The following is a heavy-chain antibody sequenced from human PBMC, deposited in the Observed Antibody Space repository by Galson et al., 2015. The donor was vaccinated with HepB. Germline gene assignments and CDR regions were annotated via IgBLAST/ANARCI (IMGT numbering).Heavy chain of an antibody. CDR2: ISYDGSNK. CDR1: GFTFSSYA. D-gene: IGHD3-3*01. CDR3: ARAGSFWSGFYYFDY. Sequence: SLRLSCAASGFTFSSYAMHWVRQAPGKGLEWVAVISYDGSNKYYADSVKGRFTISRDNSKNTLYLQMNSLRAEDTAVYYCARAGSFWSGFYYFDYWGQGTLVTVSS. J-gene: IGHJ4*02. V-gene: IGHV3-30-3*01.